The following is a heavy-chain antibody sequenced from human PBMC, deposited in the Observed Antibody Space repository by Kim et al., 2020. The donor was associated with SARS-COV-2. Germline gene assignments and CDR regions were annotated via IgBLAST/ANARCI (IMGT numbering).Heavy chain of an antibody. J-gene: IGHJ6*02. Sequence: GGSLRLSCAASGFTFSSYAMHWVRQAPGKGLEWVAVISYDGSNKYYADSVKGRFTISRDNSKNTLYLQMNSLRAEDTAVYYCARDGATETYYYYYGMDVWGQGTTVTVSS. CDR2: ISYDGSNK. V-gene: IGHV3-30-3*01. CDR1: GFTFSSYA. CDR3: ARDGATETYYYYYGMDV. D-gene: IGHD4-4*01.